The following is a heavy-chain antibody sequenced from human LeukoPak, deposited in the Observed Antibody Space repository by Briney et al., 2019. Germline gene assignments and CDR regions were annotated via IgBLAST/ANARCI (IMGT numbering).Heavy chain of an antibody. CDR2: VYYSGST. Sequence: SETLSLTCTVSGGSISSHYWNWIRQPPGKGLEWIGYVYYSGSTKYNPSLRSRVTMSVDTSKNQFSLKLNSVTAADTAVYYCARDLWSGDIYYGMDVWGQGTTVTVSS. D-gene: IGHD3-3*01. V-gene: IGHV4-59*11. J-gene: IGHJ6*02. CDR1: GGSISSHY. CDR3: ARDLWSGDIYYGMDV.